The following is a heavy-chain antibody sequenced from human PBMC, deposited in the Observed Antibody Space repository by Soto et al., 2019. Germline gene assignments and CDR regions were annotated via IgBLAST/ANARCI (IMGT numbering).Heavy chain of an antibody. CDR3: ATDRRRVLRFFEWFAWFDH. Sequence: ASVKVSCKVSGYTLTELSMHWVRQAPGKGLEWMGGFDPEDGETIYAQKFQGRVTMTEDTSTDTAYMELSSLRSEDTAVYYCATDRRRVLRFFEWFAWFDHWGQGTLVTVSS. CDR2: FDPEDGET. V-gene: IGHV1-24*01. J-gene: IGHJ5*02. D-gene: IGHD3-3*01. CDR1: GYTLTELS.